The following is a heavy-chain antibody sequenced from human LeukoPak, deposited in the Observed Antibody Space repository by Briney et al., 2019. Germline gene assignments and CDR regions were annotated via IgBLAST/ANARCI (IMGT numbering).Heavy chain of an antibody. J-gene: IGHJ4*02. CDR2: ILYDGSNK. V-gene: IGHV3-30*04. Sequence: GGSLRLSCAASGFTFSSHPMHWVRQAPGKGLEWVGVILYDGSNKYYADSVKGRFTISRDNSKNTLYLQMDSLRPEDTAVYYCAKDPRTGAVSGIFYFDYWGQGTLVTLSS. CDR3: AKDPRTGAVSGIFYFDY. D-gene: IGHD6-19*01. CDR1: GFTFSSHP.